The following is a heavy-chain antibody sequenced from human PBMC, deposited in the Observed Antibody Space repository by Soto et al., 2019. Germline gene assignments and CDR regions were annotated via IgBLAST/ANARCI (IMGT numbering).Heavy chain of an antibody. CDR1: GSTFSSYG. CDR2: ISYDGSNK. V-gene: IGHV3-30*18. CDR3: ANAEYQLLWPLYCSGGSCYSSDPFDI. D-gene: IGHD2-15*01. Sequence: GGSLRLSCAASGSTFSSYGMHWVRQAPGKGLEWVAVISYDGSNKYYADSVKGRFTISRDNSKNTLYLQMNSLRAEDTAVYYCANAEYQLLWPLYCSGGSCYSSDPFDIWGQGTMVTVSS. J-gene: IGHJ3*02.